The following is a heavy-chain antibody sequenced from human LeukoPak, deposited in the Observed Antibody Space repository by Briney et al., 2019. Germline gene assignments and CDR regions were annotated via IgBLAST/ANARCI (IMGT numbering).Heavy chain of an antibody. CDR3: ASLGDTAINI. J-gene: IGHJ4*02. CDR2: IYHSGNT. CDR1: GVSISSGGYS. Sequence: PSETLSLTCTVTGVSISSGGYSWNWFRQHPGKGLEWIGYIYHSGNTFYNPSLKSRLSIAVDTSRNQFSLKLTSVTAADTAVYYCASLGDTAINIWGQGTLVTVSS. V-gene: IGHV4-31*03. D-gene: IGHD5-18*01.